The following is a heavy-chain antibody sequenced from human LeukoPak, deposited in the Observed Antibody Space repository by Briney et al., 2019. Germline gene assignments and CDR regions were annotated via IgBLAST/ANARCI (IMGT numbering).Heavy chain of an antibody. CDR3: AREVAGHDTAWLHVFDI. V-gene: IGHV3-48*04. J-gene: IGHJ3*02. Sequence: GGSLSLSRVVTRLTCNEYVMHWLRQAPGRGVAWVGYISSFRGNAVYYTDSVRGRTTISRDAAKNSLYLQMHRLRVENSAVYYGAREVAGHDTAWLHVFDIWGQGAMVTVSS. D-gene: IGHD3-9*01. CDR2: ISSFRGNAV. CDR1: RLTCNEYV.